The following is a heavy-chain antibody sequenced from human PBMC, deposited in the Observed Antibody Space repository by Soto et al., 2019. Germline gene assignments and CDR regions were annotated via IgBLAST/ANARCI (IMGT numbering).Heavy chain of an antibody. Sequence: GGSLRLSCAASGFTFRNYAMHWVRQAPGKGLEWVATISYDGDNKYYTDSVKGPFTISRDNSKNTLYLQMNSLRPEDTAVYYCAQNWAKSSTYYYGMDTWGQGTTVTVSS. CDR2: ISYDGDNK. D-gene: IGHD7-27*01. CDR1: GFTFRNYA. J-gene: IGHJ6*02. V-gene: IGHV3-30-3*01. CDR3: AQNWAKSSTYYYGMDT.